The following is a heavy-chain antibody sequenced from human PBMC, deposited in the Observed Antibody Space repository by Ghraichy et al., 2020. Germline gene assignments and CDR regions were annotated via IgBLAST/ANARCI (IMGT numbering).Heavy chain of an antibody. CDR1: GGSISNYY. D-gene: IGHD2-21*01. Sequence: SETLSLTCTVSGGSISNYYWSWIRQPPGKGLEWIGYIYYSGSTNYNPSLKSRVTISVDTSKNQFSLKLSSVTAADTAVYYCARVTRAGDCYSFDYWGQGALVTVSS. CDR2: IYYSGST. V-gene: IGHV4-59*01. J-gene: IGHJ4*02. CDR3: ARVTRAGDCYSFDY.